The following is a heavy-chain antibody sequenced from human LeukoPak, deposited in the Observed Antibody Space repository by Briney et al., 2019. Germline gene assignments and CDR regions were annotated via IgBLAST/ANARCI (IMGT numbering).Heavy chain of an antibody. CDR2: ISSKSGGT. D-gene: IGHD6-13*01. J-gene: IGHJ2*01. Sequence: ASVKVSCKASGYTFTDYYMHWVRHAPGQGLEWMGCISSKSGGTIYAQKFQGRVTMTRDTYITTAYMALNRLISDDTAVYYCARPGAATVPDWPFDLWGRGTLVTLSS. CDR3: ARPGAATVPDWPFDL. CDR1: GYTFTDYY. V-gene: IGHV1-2*02.